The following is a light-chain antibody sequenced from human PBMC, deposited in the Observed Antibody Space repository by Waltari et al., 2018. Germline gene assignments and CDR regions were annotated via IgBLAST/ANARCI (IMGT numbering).Light chain of an antibody. J-gene: IGLJ3*02. CDR2: VGTGGIVG. V-gene: IGLV9-49*01. CDR3: GADHGSGNNFVWV. CDR1: SGYSNYK. Sequence: QPVLTQPPSASASLGASVTLTCTLSSGYSNYKVDWYQQRPGKGPRFVMRVGTGGIVGANGEGIPDRSSVLGSGLNRNLTIKNIQEEDESDYHCGADHGSGNNFVWVFGGGTRLTVL.